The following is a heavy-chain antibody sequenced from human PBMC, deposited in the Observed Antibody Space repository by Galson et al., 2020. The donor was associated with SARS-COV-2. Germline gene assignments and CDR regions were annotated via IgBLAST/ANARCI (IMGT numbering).Heavy chain of an antibody. Sequence: SETLSLTCIVSGGSIATYYWNWIRQPAGEGLEWIGRIYSSGTTSYNPSLKSRVTLSLDTSKNQFSLKLTSLTAADTAVYYCARDCRSYYNVGYFEYWGQGTLVTVAS. CDR2: IYSSGTT. J-gene: IGHJ4*02. CDR1: GGSIATYY. V-gene: IGHV4-4*07. D-gene: IGHD3-10*01. CDR3: ARDCRSYYNVGYFEY.